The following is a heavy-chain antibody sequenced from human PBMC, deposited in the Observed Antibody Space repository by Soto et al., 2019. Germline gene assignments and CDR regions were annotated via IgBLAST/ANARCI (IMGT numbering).Heavy chain of an antibody. Sequence: QGQLEQSGAEVKKPGSSVKGSCKSAGGTLSDHGVAWLRQAPGQGLEWMGVTIPVFNTAKYAQKFQGRVTVTADKFTLIAYMALSILTSDATAFYCCALGVYVSGNYYTGQSAVDIWGPGKMLIFSS. D-gene: IGHD3-10*01. V-gene: IGHV1-69*06. J-gene: IGHJ3*02. CDR2: TIPVFNTA. CDR3: ALGVYVSGNYYTGQSAVDI. CDR1: GGTLSDHG.